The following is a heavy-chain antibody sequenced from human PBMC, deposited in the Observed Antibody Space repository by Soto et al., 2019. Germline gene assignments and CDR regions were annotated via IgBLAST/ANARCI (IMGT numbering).Heavy chain of an antibody. CDR1: GFTFSSYS. CDR2: ISSSSSYI. Sequence: GGSLRLSCAASGFTFSSYSMNWVRQAPGKGLEWVSSISSSSSYIYYADSVKGRFTISRTNAKNSMYMQMNSIRAEDTAVYYCARDSKRSRIAARRGYYYYGMDVWGQGTTVNVSS. V-gene: IGHV3-21*01. CDR3: ARDSKRSRIAARRGYYYYGMDV. D-gene: IGHD6-6*01. J-gene: IGHJ6*02.